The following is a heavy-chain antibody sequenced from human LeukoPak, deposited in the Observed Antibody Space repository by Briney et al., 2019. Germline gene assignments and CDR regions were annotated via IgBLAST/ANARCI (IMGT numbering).Heavy chain of an antibody. V-gene: IGHV4-39*02. CDR2: IYYSGST. CDR3: ARETCCLIPDNWFDP. D-gene: IGHD2-15*01. CDR1: GDSISSSSSY. Sequence: SETLSLTCTVSGDSISSSSSYWGWIRQPPGKGLEWIRSIYYSGSTYYNPSLKSRVTISVDTSKNQFSLKLSSVTAADTAVYYCARETCCLIPDNWFDPWGQGTLVTVSS. J-gene: IGHJ5*02.